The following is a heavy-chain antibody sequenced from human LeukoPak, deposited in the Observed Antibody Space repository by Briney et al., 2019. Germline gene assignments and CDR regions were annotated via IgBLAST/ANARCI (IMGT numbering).Heavy chain of an antibody. J-gene: IGHJ2*01. Sequence: SQTLSLTCTVSGGSISSGSYYWSWIRQPAGKGLEWIGYIYYSGSTNYNPSLKSRVTISVDTSKNQFSLKLSSVTAADTAVYYCASYSSSWYDEVPDWYFDLWGRGTLVTVSS. CDR2: IYYSGST. D-gene: IGHD6-13*01. V-gene: IGHV4-61*10. CDR3: ASYSSSWYDEVPDWYFDL. CDR1: GGSISSGSYY.